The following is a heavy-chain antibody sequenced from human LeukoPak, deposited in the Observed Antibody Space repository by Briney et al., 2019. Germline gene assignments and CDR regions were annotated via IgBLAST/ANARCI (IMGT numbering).Heavy chain of an antibody. CDR1: GFTFSGFW. V-gene: IGHV3-7*03. J-gene: IGHJ3*01. Sequence: GGSLRLSCAVSGFTFSGFWMSWSRQAPGKGLEWVASINSDGSEGYYAEVVKGRFTISRDNAKNSLYLQINSLRAEDTAVYYCARSSYSSSSSVWGQGTMVTVSS. CDR2: INSDGSEG. CDR3: ARSSYSSSSSV. D-gene: IGHD6-6*01.